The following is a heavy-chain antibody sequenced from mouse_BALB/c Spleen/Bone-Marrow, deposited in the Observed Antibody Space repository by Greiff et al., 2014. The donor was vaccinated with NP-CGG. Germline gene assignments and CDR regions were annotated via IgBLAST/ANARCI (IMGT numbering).Heavy chain of an antibody. CDR2: IWADGST. CDR3: ARITTATGAMDY. V-gene: IGHV2-9*02. J-gene: IGHJ4*01. Sequence: VQLQQSGPGLVAPSQSLSISCTVSGFSLTSHGVNWVRQPPGKGLEWLGVIWADGSTNYNSALMSRLRISKDNSKSQVFLKMNSLLTDNTAMYYCARITTATGAMDYWGQGTSVTVPS. D-gene: IGHD1-2*01. CDR1: GFSLTSHG.